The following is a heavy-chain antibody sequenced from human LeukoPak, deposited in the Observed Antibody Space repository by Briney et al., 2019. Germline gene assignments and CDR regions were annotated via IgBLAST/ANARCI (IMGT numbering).Heavy chain of an antibody. J-gene: IGHJ3*01. CDR1: GFTFSRYD. CDR3: ARAGGSTGWYTFDL. V-gene: IGHV3-13*01. D-gene: IGHD6-19*01. Sequence: PGGSLRLSCAASGFTFSRYDLHWVRQSTGKRLEWVSTIATAGDTFHPDSVRGRFSISRENAKNSLYLQMNSLMAGDTAVYYCARAGGSTGWYTFDLWGQGTMVTVSS. CDR2: IATAGDT.